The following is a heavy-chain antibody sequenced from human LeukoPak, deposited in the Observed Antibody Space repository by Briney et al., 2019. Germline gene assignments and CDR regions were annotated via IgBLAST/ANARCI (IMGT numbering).Heavy chain of an antibody. CDR3: TRELGYCTNGVCYRAYYFDY. D-gene: IGHD2-8*01. CDR2: IKRKTNGGTT. Sequence: GGSLRLSCAASGFSFNDAWMSWVRQAPGKGLEWVGRIKRKTNGGTTDYAAPVKGRFTISRDDSKSIAFLQMNSLKTEDTAVYYCTRELGYCTNGVCYRAYYFDYWGQGTLVTVSS. CDR1: GFSFNDAW. V-gene: IGHV3-15*01. J-gene: IGHJ4*02.